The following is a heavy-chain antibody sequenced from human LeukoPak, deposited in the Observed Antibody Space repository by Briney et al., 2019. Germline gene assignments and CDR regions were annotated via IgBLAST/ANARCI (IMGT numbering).Heavy chain of an antibody. J-gene: IGHJ4*02. V-gene: IGHV4-39*01. Sequence: PSETLSLTCTVSGVFISSSYSYWGWIRQPPGMGLEGIGSIYYTGNTYYNASLKSQVSISIDTSKNQFSLNLTSVTAADTAVYYCARQTGSGLFILPGGQGTLVTVSS. CDR3: ARQTGSGLFILP. CDR1: GVFISSSYSY. CDR2: IYYTGNT. D-gene: IGHD3/OR15-3a*01.